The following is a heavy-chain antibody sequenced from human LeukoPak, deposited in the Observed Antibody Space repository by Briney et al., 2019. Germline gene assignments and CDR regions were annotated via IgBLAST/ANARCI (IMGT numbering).Heavy chain of an antibody. D-gene: IGHD5-24*01. Sequence: TGGSLRLSCAASGFTVSSNYMSWVRQAPGKGLEWVAFIRYDGSNKYYADSVKGRFTISRDNSKNTLYLQMNSLRAEDTAVYYCAKDRRDGYNRPEYFQHWGQGTLVTISS. V-gene: IGHV3-30*02. CDR1: GFTVSSNY. J-gene: IGHJ1*01. CDR3: AKDRRDGYNRPEYFQH. CDR2: IRYDGSNK.